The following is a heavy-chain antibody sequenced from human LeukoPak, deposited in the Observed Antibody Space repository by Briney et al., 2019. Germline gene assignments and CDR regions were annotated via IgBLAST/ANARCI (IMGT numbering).Heavy chain of an antibody. CDR3: ARALDYGGNPDAFDI. CDR1: GGSISSCY. V-gene: IGHV4-59*01. J-gene: IGHJ3*02. Sequence: SETLSLTCTVSGGSISSCYWSWIRQPPGKGLEWIGYIYYSGSTNYNPSLKSRVTISVDTSKNQFSLKLSSVTAADTAVYYCARALDYGGNPDAFDIWGQGTMVTVSS. CDR2: IYYSGST. D-gene: IGHD4-23*01.